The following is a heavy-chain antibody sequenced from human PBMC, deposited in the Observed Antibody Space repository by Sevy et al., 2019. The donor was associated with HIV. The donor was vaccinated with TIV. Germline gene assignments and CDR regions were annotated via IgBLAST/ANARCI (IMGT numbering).Heavy chain of an antibody. CDR3: ARDPFHFLRGCF. CDR1: ALALSDYY. D-gene: IGHD3-10*01. CDR2: ISGGGATI. V-gene: IGHV3-11*01. Sequence: GGSLRLSCAASALALSDYYMAWIRQAPGKGLEWVSYISGGGATIYYADSVKGRFTISRDNAKATLHLQMNSLRVDDTAVYFCARDPFHFLRGCFWGQGTQVTVSS. J-gene: IGHJ4*02.